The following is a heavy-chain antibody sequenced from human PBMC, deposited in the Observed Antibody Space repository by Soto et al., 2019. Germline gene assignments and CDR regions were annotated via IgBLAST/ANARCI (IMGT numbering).Heavy chain of an antibody. CDR3: ARPSGGGASGSEGAFDI. J-gene: IGHJ3*02. D-gene: IGHD1-26*01. CDR2: IYYSGST. CDR1: VGSISSSSYY. Sequence: SGTLSLTCTVSVGSISSSSYYWGWIRQPPGKGLEWIGSIYYSGSTYYNPSLKSRVTISVDTSKDQFSLKLSSVTAADTAVYYCARPSGGGASGSEGAFDIWGQGTMVTVSS. V-gene: IGHV4-39*01.